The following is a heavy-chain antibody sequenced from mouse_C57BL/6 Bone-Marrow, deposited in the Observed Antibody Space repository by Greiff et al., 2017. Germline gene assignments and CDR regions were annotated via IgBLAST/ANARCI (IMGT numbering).Heavy chain of an antibody. CDR3: ARDYGSSYSFFAY. D-gene: IGHD1-1*01. J-gene: IGHJ3*01. CDR2: IYPGDGDT. Sequence: QVQLQQSGPELVKPGASVKISCKASGYAFSSSWMNWVKQRPGKGLEWIGRIYPGDGDTNDNGKFTGKATLTADKSSSTAYMQLSSLTSEDSAVYFCARDYGSSYSFFAYWGQGVLVTVSA. CDR1: GYAFSSSW. V-gene: IGHV1-82*01.